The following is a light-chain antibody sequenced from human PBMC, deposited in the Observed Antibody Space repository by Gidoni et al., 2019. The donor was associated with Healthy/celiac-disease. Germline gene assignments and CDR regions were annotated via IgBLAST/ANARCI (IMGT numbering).Light chain of an antibody. CDR3: QKYNSAPWT. V-gene: IGKV1-27*01. Sequence: MTQSPSSLSASVGDRVTITCRASHGISNYLAWYQQKPGKVPKLLIYAASTLQSGVPSRFSGSGSGTDFTLTISSLQPEDVATYYCQKYNSAPWTFGQGTKVEIK. J-gene: IGKJ1*01. CDR1: HGISNY. CDR2: AAS.